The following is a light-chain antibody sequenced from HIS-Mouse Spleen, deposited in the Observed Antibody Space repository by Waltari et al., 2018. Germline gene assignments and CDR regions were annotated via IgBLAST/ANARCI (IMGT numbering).Light chain of an antibody. CDR2: RNK. CDR3: AAWDDSLSGPV. V-gene: IGLV1-47*01. CDR1: SSNIGSNY. J-gene: IGLJ3*02. Sequence: QSVLTQPPSASGTPGQRVTISCSGSSSNIGSNYVYWYQQLPGTAPKLLIYRNKPRPSGVPDRFSGSKSGPSASLAISGLRSGDEADYYCAAWDDSLSGPVFGGGTKLTVL.